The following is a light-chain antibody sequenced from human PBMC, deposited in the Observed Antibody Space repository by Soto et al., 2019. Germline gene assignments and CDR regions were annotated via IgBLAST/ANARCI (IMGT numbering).Light chain of an antibody. CDR2: GAS. CDR3: QQYGSSGT. J-gene: IGKJ1*01. Sequence: EIVLTQSPATLSVSPGERATLSCRASQSVSSNLAWYQQKSGQAPRLLICGASNRATGIADRFSGSGSGTDFTLTISRLEPEDFAVYYCQQYGSSGTFGQGTKVDI. V-gene: IGKV3-20*01. CDR1: QSVSSN.